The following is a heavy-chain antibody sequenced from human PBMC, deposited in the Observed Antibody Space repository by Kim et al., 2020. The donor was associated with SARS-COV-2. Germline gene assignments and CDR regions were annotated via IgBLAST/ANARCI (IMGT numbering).Heavy chain of an antibody. J-gene: IGHJ6*02. CDR3: ARDYDSSGYPYYYYGMDV. D-gene: IGHD3-22*01. V-gene: IGHV3-7*01. CDR1: GFTFSSYW. Sequence: GGSLRLSCAASGFTFSSYWMSWVRQAPGKGLEWVANIKQDGSEKYYVDSVKCRFTISRDNAKNSLYLQMNSLRAEDTAVYYCARDYDSSGYPYYYYGMDVWGQGTTVTVSS. CDR2: IKQDGSEK.